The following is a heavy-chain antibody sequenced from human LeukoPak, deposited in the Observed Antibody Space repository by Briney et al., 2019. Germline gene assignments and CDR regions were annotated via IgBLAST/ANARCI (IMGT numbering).Heavy chain of an antibody. D-gene: IGHD2-15*01. J-gene: IGHJ4*02. CDR1: GFTFSSYS. Sequence: GGSLRLSCAASGFTFSSYSMSWVRQAPGKGLEWVANIKQDGSDKYYVDSVKGRFTISRDNAKNSLYLQMNSLRAEDTAVYYCARSLGYCSAGSCFPFDYWGQGTLVTVSS. V-gene: IGHV3-7*05. CDR2: IKQDGSDK. CDR3: ARSLGYCSAGSCFPFDY.